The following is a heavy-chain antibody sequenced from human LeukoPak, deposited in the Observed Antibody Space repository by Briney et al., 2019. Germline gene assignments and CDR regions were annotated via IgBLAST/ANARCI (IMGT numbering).Heavy chain of an antibody. Sequence: ASVKVSCKASGGTFSSYAISWVRQAPGQGLEWTGWMNPNSGNTGYAQKFQGRVTMTRNTSIGTAYMELSSLRSEDTAVYYCARGQRTYFDYWGQGTLVTVSS. CDR2: MNPNSGNT. D-gene: IGHD6-25*01. CDR1: GGTFSSYA. J-gene: IGHJ4*02. CDR3: ARGQRTYFDY. V-gene: IGHV1-8*02.